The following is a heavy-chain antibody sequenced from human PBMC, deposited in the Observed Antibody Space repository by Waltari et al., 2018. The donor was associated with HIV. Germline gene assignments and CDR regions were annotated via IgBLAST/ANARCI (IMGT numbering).Heavy chain of an antibody. CDR2: INTKTGNP. Sequence: QVQLVQSGSELKKPGASEKVSCRASGYTFTTYAINWVRQAPGQGLEWMGWINTKTGNPTYAQDFTGRFVFSLDTSVSTAYLQINSLKAEDTAVYYCARGPGRSVDYWGQGTLVTVSS. V-gene: IGHV7-4-1*02. D-gene: IGHD3-10*01. CDR1: GYTFTTYA. CDR3: ARGPGRSVDY. J-gene: IGHJ4*02.